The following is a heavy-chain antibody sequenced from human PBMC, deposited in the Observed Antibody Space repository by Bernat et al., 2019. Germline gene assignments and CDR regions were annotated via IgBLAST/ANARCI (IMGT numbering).Heavy chain of an antibody. D-gene: IGHD3-10*01. J-gene: IGHJ5*02. V-gene: IGHV4-34*01. CDR3: ARFYGSGSST. CDR2: ITHSGST. Sequence: QVQLQQWGAGLLKPSETLSLTCAVYGGSLSGYYWSWIRQSPGKGLEWIGEITHSGSTNYNPSLKSRVTISVDPSKNQLSLKLRSVAAADTAVYYCARFYGSGSSTWGQGTLVTVSS. CDR1: GGSLSGYY.